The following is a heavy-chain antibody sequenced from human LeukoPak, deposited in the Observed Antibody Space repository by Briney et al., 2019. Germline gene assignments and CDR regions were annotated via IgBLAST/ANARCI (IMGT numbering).Heavy chain of an antibody. Sequence: PGGSLRLSCAASGFTFSSSAMHWVRQAPDKGLEWGAVISYDGSNKYYADSVKGRFTISRDNSKNTLYLQINSLRADDTAVYYCARDRDSSGWYEGFDYWGQGTLVTVSS. CDR2: ISYDGSNK. J-gene: IGHJ4*02. V-gene: IGHV3-30-3*01. CDR1: GFTFSSSA. D-gene: IGHD6-19*01. CDR3: ARDRDSSGWYEGFDY.